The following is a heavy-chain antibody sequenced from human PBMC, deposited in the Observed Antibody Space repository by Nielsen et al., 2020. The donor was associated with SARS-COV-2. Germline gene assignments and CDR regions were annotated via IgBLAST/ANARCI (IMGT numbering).Heavy chain of an antibody. CDR2: IYSDGTT. Sequence: GGSLRLSCATSGFTVSSNYMSWVRQAPGKGLEWVSVIYSDGTTHYADSVKGRFTISRDNSKNTLYLQINSLRDEDTAVYYCASQRYASGWYYFDYWGQGTLVTVSS. J-gene: IGHJ4*02. D-gene: IGHD6-19*01. V-gene: IGHV3-53*01. CDR1: GFTVSSNY. CDR3: ASQRYASGWYYFDY.